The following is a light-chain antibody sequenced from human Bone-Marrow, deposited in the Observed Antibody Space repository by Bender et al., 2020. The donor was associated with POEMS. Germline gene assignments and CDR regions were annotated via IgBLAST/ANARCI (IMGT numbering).Light chain of an antibody. J-gene: IGLJ2*01. Sequence: QSVLTQPPSVSGAPGQSVTIACTGSTSNIGAGYEVHWYQQVPGTAPKLLIYGNTNRPSGVPDRFSGSKSGTSASLAITGLHSEDEADYYCVAWDDTLNGWVFGGGTKLTVL. CDR3: VAWDDTLNGWV. CDR1: TSNIGAGYE. CDR2: GNT. V-gene: IGLV1-50*01.